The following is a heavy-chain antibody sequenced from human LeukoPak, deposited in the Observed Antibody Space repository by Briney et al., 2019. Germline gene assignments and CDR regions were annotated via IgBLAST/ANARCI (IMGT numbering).Heavy chain of an antibody. V-gene: IGHV3-48*03. CDR3: AGYGYGWGTYDY. J-gene: IGHJ4*02. D-gene: IGHD3-16*01. CDR1: GITSSRYE. Sequence: GGSLRLSCAVSGITSSRYEMTWVRQAPGKGLEWVSYISDSGSTIYYADSVKGRFSISRDNAKNSLFLQMNSLRAEDTAVYYCAGYGYGWGTYDYWGQGTLVTVSS. CDR2: ISDSGSTI.